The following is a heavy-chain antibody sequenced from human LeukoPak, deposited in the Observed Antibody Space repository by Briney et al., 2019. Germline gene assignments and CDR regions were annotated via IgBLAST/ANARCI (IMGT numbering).Heavy chain of an antibody. D-gene: IGHD1-26*01. Sequence: PGRSLRLSCAASGFTFSSYVMHWVRQAPGKGLEWVAIISYDGSNEYYADSVKGRFTISRDNSKNTLYLQMNSLRAEDTAVYYCAKGLRKLIVGSTEYYFDYWGQGTLVTVSS. CDR1: GFTFSSYV. CDR3: AKGLRKLIVGSTEYYFDY. V-gene: IGHV3-30*04. J-gene: IGHJ4*02. CDR2: ISYDGSNE.